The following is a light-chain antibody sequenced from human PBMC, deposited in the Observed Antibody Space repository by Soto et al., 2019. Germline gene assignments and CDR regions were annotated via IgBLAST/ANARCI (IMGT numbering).Light chain of an antibody. CDR2: EVS. V-gene: IGLV2-14*01. Sequence: LTQSASVSGSPGQSIIISCTGTSSDVGGYNYVSWYQQHPGKAPKLMIYEVSNRPSGVSNRFSGSKSGNTASLTISGLQAEDEADYYCSSYTSSSTYVFGTGTKVTVL. J-gene: IGLJ1*01. CDR1: SSDVGGYNY. CDR3: SSYTSSSTYV.